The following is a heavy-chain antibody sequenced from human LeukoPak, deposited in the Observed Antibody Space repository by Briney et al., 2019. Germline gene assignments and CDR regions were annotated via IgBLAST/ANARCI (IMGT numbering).Heavy chain of an antibody. D-gene: IGHD3-22*01. CDR3: ARETYYYDSSGYGGYGMDV. J-gene: IGHJ6*02. V-gene: IGHV3-53*01. CDR1: GFTVSSNY. Sequence: PGGSLRLSCAASGFTVSSNYMSWVRQASGKGLEWVSVIYSGGSTYYADSVKGRFTISRDNSKNTLYLQMNSLRAEDTAVYYCARETYYYDSSGYGGYGMDVWGQGTTVTVSS. CDR2: IYSGGST.